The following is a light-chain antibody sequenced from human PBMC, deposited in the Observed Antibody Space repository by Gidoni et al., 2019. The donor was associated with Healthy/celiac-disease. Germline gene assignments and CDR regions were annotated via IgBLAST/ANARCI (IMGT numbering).Light chain of an antibody. CDR3: QQSYSTPPRT. CDR1: QSISSY. V-gene: IGKV1-39*01. CDR2: AAS. Sequence: DIQMTQSPSSLFASVGDRVNITCRASQSISSYLNWYQQKPGKAPKLLNYAASSLQSGVPSRFSGNGSGTDFTLTISSLQPKDFATYNCQQSYSTPPRTFGQGTKVEIK. J-gene: IGKJ1*01.